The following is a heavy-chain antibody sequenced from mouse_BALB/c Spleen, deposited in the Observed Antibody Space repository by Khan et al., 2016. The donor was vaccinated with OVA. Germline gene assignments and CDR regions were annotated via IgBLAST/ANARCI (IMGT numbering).Heavy chain of an antibody. V-gene: IGHV2-9*02. D-gene: IGHD1-3*01. Sequence: QVQLKESGPGLVAPSQSLSITCTVSGSSLTSYGVHWVRQPPGKGLEWLGVIWAGGSTNYNSALMSRLSISKNNSKSQVFLTMNSLQTDDAAMYCCARLEDIWGQGTTLTVSS. J-gene: IGHJ2*01. CDR1: GSSLTSYG. CDR2: IWAGGST. CDR3: ARLEDI.